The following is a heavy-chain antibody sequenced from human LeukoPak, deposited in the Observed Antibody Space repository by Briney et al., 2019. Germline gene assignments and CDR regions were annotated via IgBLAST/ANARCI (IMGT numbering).Heavy chain of an antibody. CDR3: ARGARLRTGTTLYYYYYGMDV. J-gene: IGHJ6*02. CDR1: GGSISSGGYY. CDR2: IYYSGST. V-gene: IGHV4-31*03. D-gene: IGHD1-1*01. Sequence: SQTLSLTCTVSGGSISSGGYYWSWIRQHPGKGLEWIGYIYYSGSTYYNPPLKSRVTISVDTSKNQFSLKLSSVTAADTAVYYCARGARLRTGTTLYYYYYGMDVWGQGTTVTVYS.